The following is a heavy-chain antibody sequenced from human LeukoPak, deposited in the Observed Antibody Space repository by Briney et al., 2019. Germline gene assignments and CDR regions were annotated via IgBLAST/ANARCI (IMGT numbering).Heavy chain of an antibody. CDR1: GFTFSSYG. V-gene: IGHV3-33*01. J-gene: IGHJ4*02. CDR2: IWYDGSNK. CDR3: ARDRGYYDSSGPDY. D-gene: IGHD3-22*01. Sequence: GGSLRLSCAASGFTFSSYGMHWLRQAPGKGLEWVAVIWYDGSNKYYADSVKGRFTISRDNSKNTLYLQMNSLRAEDTAVYYCARDRGYYDSSGPDYWGQGTLVTVSS.